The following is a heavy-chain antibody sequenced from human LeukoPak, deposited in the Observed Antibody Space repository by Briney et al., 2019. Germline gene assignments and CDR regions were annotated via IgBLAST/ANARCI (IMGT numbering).Heavy chain of an antibody. J-gene: IGHJ4*02. CDR2: ISSSGTY. CDR3: ARNRSRFDY. CDR1: GFTFSSYA. V-gene: IGHV3-21*01. Sequence: GGSLRLSCAASGFTFSSYAMSWVRQAPGKGLEWVSSISSSGTYYAEPVRGRFTISRDNAKNSLYLQINSLRAEDTALYYCARNRSRFDYWGQGTLVTVSS.